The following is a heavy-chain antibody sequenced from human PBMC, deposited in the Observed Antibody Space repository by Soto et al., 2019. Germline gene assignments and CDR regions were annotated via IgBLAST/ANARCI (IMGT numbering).Heavy chain of an antibody. V-gene: IGHV1-69*13. CDR1: GGTFSSYA. Sequence: SVKVSCKASGGTFSSYAISWVRQAPGQGLEWMGGIIPIFGTANYAQKFQGRVTITADGSTSTAYMELSSLRSEDTAVYYCARNKNQQLALDDYYYYGMDVWGQGTTVTVSS. D-gene: IGHD6-13*01. CDR2: IIPIFGTA. CDR3: ARNKNQQLALDDYYYYGMDV. J-gene: IGHJ6*02.